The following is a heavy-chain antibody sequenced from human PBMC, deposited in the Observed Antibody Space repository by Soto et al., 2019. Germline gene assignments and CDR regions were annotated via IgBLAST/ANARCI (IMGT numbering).Heavy chain of an antibody. J-gene: IGHJ6*02. Sequence: PGGSLRLSCEASGFSFGSYSMNWVRQAPGKGLEWVSFISGRGTTTYYADSVKGRFTVSRDNAKNSLSLEVNSLRDEDTAVYYCERLGYSSSPTCKYYFYYSCMDVWGQETTVTVSS. CDR2: ISGRGTTT. CDR1: GFSFGSYS. V-gene: IGHV3-48*02. D-gene: IGHD2-2*01. CDR3: ERLGYSSSPTCKYYFYYSCMDV.